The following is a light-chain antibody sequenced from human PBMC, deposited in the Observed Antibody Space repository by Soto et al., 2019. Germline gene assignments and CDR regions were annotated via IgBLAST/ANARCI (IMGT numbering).Light chain of an antibody. J-gene: IGKJ4*01. CDR3: QQYGSSPFT. Sequence: EIVLTQSPGTLSLSPGERATLSCRASQSVSSSYLAWYQQKPGQAPRLLIYGASSRATGIPDRFSGSGSGTDFTLTIRRLDPEDFAVYYCQQYGSSPFTFGGGTKVEIK. CDR2: GAS. V-gene: IGKV3-20*01. CDR1: QSVSSSY.